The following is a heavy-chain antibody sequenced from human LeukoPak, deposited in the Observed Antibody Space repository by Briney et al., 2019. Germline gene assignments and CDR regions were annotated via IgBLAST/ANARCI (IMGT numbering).Heavy chain of an antibody. CDR2: ISSSSSYI. D-gene: IGHD3-22*01. Sequence: GGSLRLSCAASGFTFSSYSMNWVRQAPGKGLEWVSSISSSSSYIYYADSVKGRFTISRDNAKNSLYLQMNSLRAEDTAVYYCARDGEVSYYDSSGYYFDYWGQGTLVTVSS. CDR1: GFTFSSYS. V-gene: IGHV3-21*01. CDR3: ARDGEVSYYDSSGYYFDY. J-gene: IGHJ4*02.